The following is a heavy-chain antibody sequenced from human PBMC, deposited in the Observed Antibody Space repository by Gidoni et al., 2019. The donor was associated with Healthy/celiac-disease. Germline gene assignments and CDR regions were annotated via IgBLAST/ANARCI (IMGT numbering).Heavy chain of an antibody. CDR3: ARVRIAARHYYYYYMDV. CDR1: GRSISCYY. D-gene: IGHD6-6*01. CDR2: IYYSGST. V-gene: IGHV4-59*01. Sequence: QVQLQESGPGLAKPSETLSLTCTVSGRSISCYYWSWLRQPPAKGLEWIGYIYYSGSTNYNPSLKSRVTITVDTSKNQFSQKLSSVTAADTAVDYCARVRIAARHYYYYYMDVWGKGTTVTVSS. J-gene: IGHJ6*03.